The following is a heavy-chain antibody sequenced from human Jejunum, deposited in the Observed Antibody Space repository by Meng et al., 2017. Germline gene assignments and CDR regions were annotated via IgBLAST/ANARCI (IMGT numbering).Heavy chain of an antibody. J-gene: IGHJ4*02. V-gene: IGHV4-31*03. CDR2: IHKSGNT. CDR1: GSPISSDSQY. D-gene: IGHD4-17*01. Sequence: QVHPHEEGPGPVKPSRPLALPCNFSGSPISSDSQYWTWIRQHPGKGLEWIGYIHKSGNTYYSPSLESRISMAVDTSKNQFSLKLNSVTAADTAVYYCARETVVTTRFYDYWGQGTLVTVSS. CDR3: ARETVVTTRFYDY.